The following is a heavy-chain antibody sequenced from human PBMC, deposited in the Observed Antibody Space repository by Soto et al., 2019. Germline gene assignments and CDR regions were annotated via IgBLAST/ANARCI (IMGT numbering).Heavy chain of an antibody. J-gene: IGHJ4*02. D-gene: IGHD6-19*01. CDR1: GFTFSSYS. V-gene: IGHV3-21*01. Sequence: EVQLVESGGGLVKPGGSLRLSCAASGFTFSSYSMNWVRQAPGKGLEWVSSISSSSSYIYYADSVKGRFTISRDNAKNSVYLQINSLRAEDTAVYYCAWVFGDSSGDYWGQGTLVTVSS. CDR3: AWVFGDSSGDY. CDR2: ISSSSSYI.